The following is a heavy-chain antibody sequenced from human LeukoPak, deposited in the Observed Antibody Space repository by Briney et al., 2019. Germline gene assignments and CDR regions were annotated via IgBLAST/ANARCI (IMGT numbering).Heavy chain of an antibody. V-gene: IGHV3-23*01. CDR1: GFTFSSYA. J-gene: IGHJ4*02. CDR2: ISGSGGST. D-gene: IGHD3-10*01. CDR3: AKCPLYTYYYGSGSPFDY. Sequence: GGSLRLSCAASGFTFSSYAMSWVRQAPGKGLEWVSAISGSGGSTYYADSVKGRFTISRDNFKNTLYLQMNSLRAEDTAVYYCAKCPLYTYYYGSGSPFDYWGQGTLVTVSS.